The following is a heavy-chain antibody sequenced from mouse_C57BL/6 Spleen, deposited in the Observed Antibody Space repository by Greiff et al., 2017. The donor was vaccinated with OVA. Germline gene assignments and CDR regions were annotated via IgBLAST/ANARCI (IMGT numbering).Heavy chain of an antibody. CDR2: IDPSDSET. CDR1: GYTFTSYW. D-gene: IGHD1-1*01. Sequence: VQLQQPGAELVRPGSSVKLSCKASGYTFTSYWMHWVKQRPIQGLEWIGNIDPSDSETHYNQKFKDKATLTVDKSSSTAYMQLSSLTSEDSAVYYCAREMVVASYYFDYWGQGTTLTVSS. V-gene: IGHV1-52*01. J-gene: IGHJ2*01. CDR3: AREMVVASYYFDY.